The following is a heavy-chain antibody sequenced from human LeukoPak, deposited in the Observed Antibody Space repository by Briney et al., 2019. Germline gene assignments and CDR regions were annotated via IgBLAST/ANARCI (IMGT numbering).Heavy chain of an antibody. CDR3: TRVGYCATTSCRTAFDI. D-gene: IGHD2-2*01. V-gene: IGHV3-66*01. CDR2: IYSGGST. Sequence: GGSLRLSCAASGFTVSSNYMSWVRQAPGKGLEWVSVIYSGGSTYYADSVKGRFTTSRDNAKSTLYLQMNSLRAEDTAVYYCTRVGYCATTSCRTAFDIWGQGTVVTVSS. CDR1: GFTVSSNY. J-gene: IGHJ3*02.